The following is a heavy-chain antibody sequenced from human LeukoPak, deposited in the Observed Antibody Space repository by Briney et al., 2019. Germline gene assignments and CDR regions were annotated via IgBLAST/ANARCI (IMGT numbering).Heavy chain of an antibody. CDR1: GFTFSSYG. Sequence: PGGPLRLSCAASGFTFSSYGMHWVRQAPGKGLEWVAATWHGGSNKYYADSVKGRFTISRGYSKNTLYLEIDILRAEDTAVYHCARDYSRSYDLDYWGQGTLVTVAS. CDR2: TWHGGSNK. J-gene: IGHJ4*02. CDR3: ARDYSRSYDLDY. D-gene: IGHD1-26*01. V-gene: IGHV3-33*01.